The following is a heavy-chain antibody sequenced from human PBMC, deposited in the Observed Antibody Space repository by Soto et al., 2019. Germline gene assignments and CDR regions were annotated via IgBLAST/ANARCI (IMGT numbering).Heavy chain of an antibody. J-gene: IGHJ4*02. V-gene: IGHV3-11*01. D-gene: IGHD6-19*01. CDR1: GFTFSDYY. CDR2: ISSSGSTI. CDR3: VRVQLSSVRYKSPDY. Sequence: PGGSLRLSCAASGFTFSDYYMSWIRQAPGKGLEWVSYISSSGSTIYYADSVKGRFTISRDNAKNSLYLQMNSLRAEDTAVYYCVRVQLSSVRYKSPDYWGQGILVTVSS.